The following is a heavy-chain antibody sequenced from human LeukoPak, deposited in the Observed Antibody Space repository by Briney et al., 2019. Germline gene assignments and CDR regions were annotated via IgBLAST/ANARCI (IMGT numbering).Heavy chain of an antibody. Sequence: GVSLRLSCAASGFTFSSYSMNWVGQAPGKGLEWVSSISSSSSYIYYADSVKGRFTISRDNAKNSLYLQMNSLRAEDTAAYYCARDLGWADYVWGSYRYTDAFDIWGQGTMVTVSS. CDR1: GFTFSSYS. CDR3: ARDLGWADYVWGSYRYTDAFDI. D-gene: IGHD3-16*02. CDR2: ISSSSSYI. V-gene: IGHV3-21*01. J-gene: IGHJ3*02.